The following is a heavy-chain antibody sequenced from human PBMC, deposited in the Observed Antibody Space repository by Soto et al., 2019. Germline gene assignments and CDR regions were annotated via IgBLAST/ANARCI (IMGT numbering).Heavy chain of an antibody. Sequence: GGSLRLSCAASGFTFSGYDMHWVRQATGKGLEWVSAIGTAGDTYYPGSVKGRFTISRENAKNSLYLQMNSLRAGDTAVYYCARALGGYRSGWYRGYYYHYGMDVWGQGTTVTASS. D-gene: IGHD6-19*01. V-gene: IGHV3-13*01. CDR3: ARALGGYRSGWYRGYYYHYGMDV. CDR1: GFTFSGYD. CDR2: IGTAGDT. J-gene: IGHJ6*02.